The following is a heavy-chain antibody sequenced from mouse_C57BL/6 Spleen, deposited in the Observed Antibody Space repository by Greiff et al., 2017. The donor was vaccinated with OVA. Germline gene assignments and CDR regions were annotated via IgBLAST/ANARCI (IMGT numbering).Heavy chain of an antibody. CDR1: GYTFTSYW. V-gene: IGHV1-50*01. Sequence: VQLQQPGAELVKPGASVKLSCKASGYTFTSYWMQWVKQRPGQGLEWIGEIDPSDSYTNYNQKFKGKATLTVDTSSSTAYMQLSSLTSEDSAVYYCAKPLNGGFAYWGQGTLVTVSA. CDR2: IDPSDSYT. J-gene: IGHJ3*01. CDR3: AKPLNGGFAY.